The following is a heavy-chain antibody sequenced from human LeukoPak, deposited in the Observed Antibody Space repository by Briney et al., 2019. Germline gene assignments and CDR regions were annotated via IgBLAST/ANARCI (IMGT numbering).Heavy chain of an antibody. D-gene: IGHD3-22*01. Sequence: GGSPRLSCAASGFTFSSYSMNWVRQAPGKGPEWVSLISSSRSYIYYADSVKGRFTISRDNAKNSLYLQMNSLRAEDTAVYYCARLSSGDAFDIWGQGTMVTVSS. CDR1: GFTFSSYS. CDR2: ISSSRSYI. CDR3: ARLSSGDAFDI. V-gene: IGHV3-21*01. J-gene: IGHJ3*02.